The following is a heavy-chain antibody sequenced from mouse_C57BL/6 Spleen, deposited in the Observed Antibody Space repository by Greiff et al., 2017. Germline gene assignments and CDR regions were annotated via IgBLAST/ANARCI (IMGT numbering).Heavy chain of an antibody. Sequence: QVHVKQPGAELVRPGTSVKLSCKASGYTFTSYWMHWVKQRPGQGLEWIGVIDPSDSYTNYNQKFKGKATLTVDTSSSTAYMQLSSLTSEDSAVYYCARSVYYYGSKYFDYWGQGTTLTVSS. D-gene: IGHD1-1*01. CDR2: IDPSDSYT. J-gene: IGHJ2*01. CDR1: GYTFTSYW. V-gene: IGHV1-59*01. CDR3: ARSVYYYGSKYFDY.